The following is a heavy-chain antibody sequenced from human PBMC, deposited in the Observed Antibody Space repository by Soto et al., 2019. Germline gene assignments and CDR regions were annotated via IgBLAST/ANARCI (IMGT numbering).Heavy chain of an antibody. Sequence: ASVKVSCKASGYTFTSYAMHWVRQAPGQRLEWMGWINAGNGNTKYSQKFQGRVTITRDTSASTAYMELSSLRSEDTAVYYCARDRGAYSSGWYYYYGMDVWGQGTTVTVSS. V-gene: IGHV1-3*01. J-gene: IGHJ6*02. CDR1: GYTFTSYA. CDR3: ARDRGAYSSGWYYYYGMDV. D-gene: IGHD6-19*01. CDR2: INAGNGNT.